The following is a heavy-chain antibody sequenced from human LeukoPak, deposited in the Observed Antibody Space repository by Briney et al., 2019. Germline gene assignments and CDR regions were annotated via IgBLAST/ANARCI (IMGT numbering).Heavy chain of an antibody. V-gene: IGHV4-59*01. Sequence: PSETLSLTCTVSGGSISSYYWSWLRQPPGKGLEWIGYIYYSGSTNYNPSLKSRVTISVDTSKNQFSLKLSSVTAADTAVYYCARVILGYYYGSGSHGFDPWGQGTLVTVSS. J-gene: IGHJ5*02. CDR3: ARVILGYYYGSGSHGFDP. CDR1: GGSISSYY. CDR2: IYYSGST. D-gene: IGHD3-10*01.